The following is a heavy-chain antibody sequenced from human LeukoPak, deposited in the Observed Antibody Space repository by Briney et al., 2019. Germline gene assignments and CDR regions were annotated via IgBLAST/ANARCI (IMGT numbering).Heavy chain of an antibody. CDR2: ISYDGNNK. CDR1: RFTSSTYA. V-gene: IGHV3-30*04. J-gene: IGHJ4*02. D-gene: IGHD6-19*01. Sequence: GRSLRLSCEVSRFTSSTYAMHWVRQTPGKGLEWVALISYDGNNKYYADFVKGRFTISRDNSKNTSSLQMNSLKTEDTAMYYCARAALSSGWKAGVNYWGQGTLVTVSS. CDR3: ARAALSSGWKAGVNY.